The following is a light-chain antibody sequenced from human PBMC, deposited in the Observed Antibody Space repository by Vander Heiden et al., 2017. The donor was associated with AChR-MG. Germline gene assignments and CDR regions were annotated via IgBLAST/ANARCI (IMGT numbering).Light chain of an antibody. J-gene: IGKJ2*01. CDR3: QQYGSSPLYA. CDR1: QSVSSSY. CDR2: GAS. Sequence: EIVLTQSPGTLSLSPGERATLFCRASQSVSSSYLAWYQQKPGQAPRVLIYGASRRATGIPDRFSGSGSGTDFTLTISRLEPEDFAVYYCQQYGSSPLYAFGQGTKLEIK. V-gene: IGKV3-20*01.